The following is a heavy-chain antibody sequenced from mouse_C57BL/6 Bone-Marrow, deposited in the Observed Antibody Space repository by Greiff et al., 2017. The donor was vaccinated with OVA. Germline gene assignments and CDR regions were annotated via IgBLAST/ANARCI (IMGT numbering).Heavy chain of an antibody. Sequence: EVMLVESGGGLVKPGGSLKLSCAASGFTFSSYAMSWVRQTPEKRLEWVATISDGGSYTYYPDNVKGRFTISRDNAKNNLYLQMSHLKSEDTAMYYCARESIYYGSSYGFAYWGQGTLVTVSA. CDR1: GFTFSSYA. J-gene: IGHJ3*01. V-gene: IGHV5-4*01. D-gene: IGHD1-1*01. CDR2: ISDGGSYT. CDR3: ARESIYYGSSYGFAY.